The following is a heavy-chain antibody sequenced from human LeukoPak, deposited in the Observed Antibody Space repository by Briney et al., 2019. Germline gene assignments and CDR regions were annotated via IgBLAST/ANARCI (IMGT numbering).Heavy chain of an antibody. V-gene: IGHV4-59*01. J-gene: IGHJ4*02. Sequence: SETLSLTCTVSGGSISSYYWSWIRQPPGKGLEWIGYIYHSGSTNYNPSLKSRVTISVDTSKNQFSLKLSSVTAADTAVYYSARDRVGMVFWGQGSLVTVSS. CDR1: GGSISSYY. D-gene: IGHD2-8*01. CDR2: IYHSGST. CDR3: ARDRVGMVF.